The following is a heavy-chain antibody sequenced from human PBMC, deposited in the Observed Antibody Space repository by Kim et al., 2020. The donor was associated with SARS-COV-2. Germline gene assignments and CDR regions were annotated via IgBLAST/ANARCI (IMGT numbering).Heavy chain of an antibody. Sequence: TGRFTISRDNSKNTLYLQMNSLRAEDTAVYYCAARFGYSSGWYRGGWFDPWGQGTLVTVSS. V-gene: IGHV3-53*01. CDR3: AARFGYSSGWYRGGWFDP. J-gene: IGHJ5*02. D-gene: IGHD6-19*01.